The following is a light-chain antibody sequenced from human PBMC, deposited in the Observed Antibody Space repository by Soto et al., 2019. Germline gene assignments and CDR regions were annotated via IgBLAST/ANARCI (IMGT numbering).Light chain of an antibody. V-gene: IGLV1-44*01. CDR1: SSNIGSNT. CDR3: AAWDASLNGWV. Sequence: QSVLTQPPSASGTPGQRVTISCSGSSSNIGSNTVNWYQQLPGTAPKLLLYSNNQRPSGVPDRFSGSKSGTSASLASSGLQSDDESDYDCAAWDASLNGWVFCGGTTLTVL. J-gene: IGLJ3*02. CDR2: SNN.